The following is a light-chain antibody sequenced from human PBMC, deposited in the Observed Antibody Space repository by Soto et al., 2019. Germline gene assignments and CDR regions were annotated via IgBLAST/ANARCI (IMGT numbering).Light chain of an antibody. V-gene: IGKV1-9*01. Sequence: IQLTQSPSSLSASVGDRVTITGRASQGISRYLAWYQQKPGKAPKLLIYDTSTLQSGVPSRFSGSGSGTDFTLTISSLQPADFATYFCQQLNSYPLTFGPGTKVDIK. CDR1: QGISRY. CDR2: DTS. J-gene: IGKJ3*01. CDR3: QQLNSYPLT.